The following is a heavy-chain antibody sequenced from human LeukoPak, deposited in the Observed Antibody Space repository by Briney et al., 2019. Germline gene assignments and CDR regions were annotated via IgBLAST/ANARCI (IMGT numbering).Heavy chain of an antibody. V-gene: IGHV4-34*01. Sequence: PSESLSLTCAVYGGSFSGYYWSWIRQPPGKGREWMGEINHSGSTNYNPSLKSRVTISVDTSKNQFSLKLSSVTAADTAVYYCARGLAIVGATTCFDPWGQGTLVTVSS. CDR2: INHSGST. D-gene: IGHD1-26*01. CDR1: GGSFSGYY. CDR3: ARGLAIVGATTCFDP. J-gene: IGHJ5*02.